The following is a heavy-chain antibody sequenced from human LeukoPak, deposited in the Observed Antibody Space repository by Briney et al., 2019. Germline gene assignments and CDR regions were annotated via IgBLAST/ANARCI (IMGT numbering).Heavy chain of an antibody. D-gene: IGHD3-9*01. V-gene: IGHV4-39*01. CDR2: IYYSGST. J-gene: IGHJ4*02. Sequence: SETLSLTCTVSGGSISSSSYYWGWIRQPPGKGLEWIGSIYYSGSTYYNPSLKSRVTISVDTSKNQFSLKLSSVTAADTAVYYRARHRDELRYFDWFPDYWGQGTLVTVSS. CDR3: ARHRDELRYFDWFPDY. CDR1: GGSISSSSYY.